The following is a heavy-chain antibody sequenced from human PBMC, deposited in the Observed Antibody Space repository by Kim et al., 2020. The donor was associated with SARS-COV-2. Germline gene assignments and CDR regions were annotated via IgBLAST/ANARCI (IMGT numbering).Heavy chain of an antibody. V-gene: IGHV7-4-1*02. J-gene: IGHJ4*02. CDR1: GYTFTSYA. CDR3: ARDHQVYGVGIAFR. CDR2: INTNTGNP. Sequence: ASVKVSCKAXGYTFTSYAMNWVRQAPGQGLEWMGWINTNTGNPTYAQGFTGRFVFSLDTSVSTAYLQISSLKAEDTAVYYCARDHQVYGVGIAFRWGQGTLVTVSS. D-gene: IGHD6-13*01.